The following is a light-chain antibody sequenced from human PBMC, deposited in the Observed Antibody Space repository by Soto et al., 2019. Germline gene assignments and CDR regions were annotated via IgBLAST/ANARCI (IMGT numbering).Light chain of an antibody. CDR1: SGHSSYA. CDR2: LNNDGSH. V-gene: IGLV4-69*01. CDR3: QTWGTGLYVV. J-gene: IGLJ2*01. Sequence: QSVLTQSPSASASLGASVKLTCTLSSGHSSYAIAWHQQQPEKGPRYLMKLNNDGSHSKGDGIPDRFSGSSSGAERYLTISSLQSEDEADYYCQTWGTGLYVVFGGGTKLTVL.